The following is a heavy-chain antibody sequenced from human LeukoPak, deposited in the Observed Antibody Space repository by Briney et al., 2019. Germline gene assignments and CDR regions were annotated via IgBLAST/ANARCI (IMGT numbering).Heavy chain of an antibody. CDR2: INPNSGGT. CDR3: ARGYCSGGSCYPGAFDI. V-gene: IGHV1-2*02. J-gene: IGHJ3*02. Sequence: ASVKVSCKAFGYTFTNYYMHWVRQAPGQGLEWMGWINPNSGGTKYEQKFQGRVTMTRDTSISTAYMELSRLRSDDTAVYYCARGYCSGGSCYPGAFDIWGQGTMVTVSS. D-gene: IGHD2-15*01. CDR1: GYTFTNYY.